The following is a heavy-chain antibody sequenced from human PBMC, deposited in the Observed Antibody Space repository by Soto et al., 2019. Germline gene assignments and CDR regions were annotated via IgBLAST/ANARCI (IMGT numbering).Heavy chain of an antibody. CDR1: GFTFSSYA. CDR2: ISGSGGST. D-gene: IGHD3-22*01. J-gene: IGHJ4*02. Sequence: EVQLLESGGGLVQPGGSLRLSCAASGFTFSSYAMSWVRQAPGKGLEWVSAISGSGGSTYYADSVKGRFTISRDNSXXTLYLQMNSLRAEDTAVYYCAKGFTMIVVAYYFDYWGQGTLVTVSS. CDR3: AKGFTMIVVAYYFDY. V-gene: IGHV3-23*01.